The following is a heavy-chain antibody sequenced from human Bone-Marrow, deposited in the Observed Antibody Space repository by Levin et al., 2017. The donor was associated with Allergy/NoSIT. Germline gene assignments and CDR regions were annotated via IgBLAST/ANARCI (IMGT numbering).Heavy chain of an antibody. D-gene: IGHD6-6*01. CDR3: ARGSRRLKPSGAFDL. V-gene: IGHV5-51*01. Sequence: RGESLKISCQGSGYSFANYWIGWVRQMSGKGLEWMGIIYPGDSDTRYRPSFSGQVTMSVDKSIRTAYLHWDSLKASDTAIYFCARGSRRLKPSGAFDLWGQGTMVAVSS. CDR2: IYPGDSDT. J-gene: IGHJ3*01. CDR1: GYSFANYW.